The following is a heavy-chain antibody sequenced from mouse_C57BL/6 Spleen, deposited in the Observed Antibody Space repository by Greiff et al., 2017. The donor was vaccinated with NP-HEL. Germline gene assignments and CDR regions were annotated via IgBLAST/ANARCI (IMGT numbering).Heavy chain of an antibody. CDR3: ARDSGYAFDY. J-gene: IGHJ2*01. D-gene: IGHD3-2*02. Sequence: VQLQQPGTELVKPGASVKLSCKASGYTFINYWMHWVKQRPGQGLEWIGDINPSNGGTNYNEKFKNKATLTADKSSGTAYMQLSSLTSEASAVYYCARDSGYAFDYWGQGTTLTVSS. V-gene: IGHV1-53*01. CDR2: INPSNGGT. CDR1: GYTFINYW.